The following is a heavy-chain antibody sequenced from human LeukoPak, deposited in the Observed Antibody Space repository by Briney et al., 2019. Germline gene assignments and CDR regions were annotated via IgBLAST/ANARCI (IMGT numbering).Heavy chain of an antibody. CDR2: IIPIFGTA. J-gene: IGHJ3*02. V-gene: IGHV1-69*05. D-gene: IGHD3-10*01. Sequence: SVKVSFKASGGTFSSYAISWVRQAPGQGLEWMGGIIPIFGTANYAQKFQGRVTITTDESTSTAYMELSSLRSEDTAVYYCARWEVRLNAFEMWGQGTMVTVSS. CDR1: GGTFSSYA. CDR3: ARWEVRLNAFEM.